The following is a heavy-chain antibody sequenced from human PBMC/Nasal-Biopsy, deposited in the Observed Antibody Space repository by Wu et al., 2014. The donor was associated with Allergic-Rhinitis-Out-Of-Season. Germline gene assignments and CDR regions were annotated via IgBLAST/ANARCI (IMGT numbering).Heavy chain of an antibody. J-gene: IGHJ3*01. CDR1: GGSTSGYY. CDR3: ARHPRFYPSRNYIFDV. CDR2: IYNTADT. Sequence: TLSLTCTVSGGSTSGYYWSWIRQSPGQIEWIAYIYNTADTNSNPSLKSRVSISIDTSKNQFSLTLTSVTAADTALYYCARHPRFYPSRNYIFDVWGQGALVTVSS. D-gene: IGHD3-3*01. V-gene: IGHV4-59*08.